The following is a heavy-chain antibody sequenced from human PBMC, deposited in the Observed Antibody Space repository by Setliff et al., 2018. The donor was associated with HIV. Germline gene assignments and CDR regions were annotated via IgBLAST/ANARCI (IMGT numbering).Heavy chain of an antibody. V-gene: IGHV4-4*08. CDR1: GGSFRSYY. D-gene: IGHD1-26*01. CDR2: IFTGGTT. CDR3: ARIVRWELVATSTFFYYYMDV. Sequence: SETLSLTCTVSGGSFRSYYWSWIRQSPGKGLEWLGYIFTGGTTKYNPSLESRVTISVDTSRNQFSLKLSSVTAADTAVYYCARIVRWELVATSTFFYYYMDVWGKGTTVTVSS. J-gene: IGHJ6*03.